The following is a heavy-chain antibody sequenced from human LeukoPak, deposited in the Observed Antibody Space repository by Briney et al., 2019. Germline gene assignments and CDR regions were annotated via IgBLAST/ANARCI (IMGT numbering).Heavy chain of an antibody. V-gene: IGHV1-2*02. CDR2: INPNTGST. J-gene: IGHJ3*02. CDR3: ARDRHTLDAFDI. D-gene: IGHD3/OR15-3a*01. CDR1: GYTFTLYY. Sequence: GASVKVSCKASGYTFTLYYIHWVRQAPGQGLEWMGWINPNTGSTNSAQKFQGRVTMTRDTSISTAYMELNTLRSEDTAVYYCARDRHTLDAFDIWGQGTMVTVSS.